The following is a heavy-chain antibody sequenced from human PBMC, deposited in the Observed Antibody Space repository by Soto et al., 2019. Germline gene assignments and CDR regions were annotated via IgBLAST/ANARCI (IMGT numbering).Heavy chain of an antibody. V-gene: IGHV3-7*01. CDR2: IKYDGSDK. D-gene: IGHD5-12*01. CDR1: GFAFSAYW. CDR3: ARFSGYDYYLFDY. Sequence: PGGSLRLSCAASGFAFSAYWMNWVRQAPGKGPEWVATIKYDGSDKYYVDSVKGRFTISRDNSKNTLYLQMNSLRAEDTAVYYCARFSGYDYYLFDYWGQGTLVTVSS. J-gene: IGHJ4*02.